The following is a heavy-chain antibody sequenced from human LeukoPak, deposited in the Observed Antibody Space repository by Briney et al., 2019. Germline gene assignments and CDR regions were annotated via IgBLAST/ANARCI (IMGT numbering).Heavy chain of an antibody. D-gene: IGHD5-24*01. CDR1: GGSFSGYY. Sequence: SETLSLTCAVYGGSFSGYYWSWIRQPPGKGLEWIGEINHSGSTNYNPSLKSRVTISVDTSKNQFSLKLSSVTAADTAVYYCARGDGMATTYFDYWGQGTLVTVSP. V-gene: IGHV4-34*01. CDR2: INHSGST. J-gene: IGHJ4*02. CDR3: ARGDGMATTYFDY.